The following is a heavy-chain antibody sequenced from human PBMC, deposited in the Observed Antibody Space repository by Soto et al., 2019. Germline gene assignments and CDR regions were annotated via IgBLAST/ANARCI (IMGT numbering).Heavy chain of an antibody. CDR2: IYWDDDK. CDR3: AYLPCSGGSCDWFSFSGMEV. CDR1: GFSLSTSGVG. Sequence: QITLKESGPTLVKPTQTLTLTCTFSGFSLSTSGVGVAWIRQPPGKALEWLALIYWDDDKRYRPSLESRLTITQDTSKNPVGLTLTTMDSVDTATYYCAYLPCSGGSCDWFSFSGMEVWGQWTTVTVYS. V-gene: IGHV2-5*02. D-gene: IGHD2-15*01. J-gene: IGHJ6*02.